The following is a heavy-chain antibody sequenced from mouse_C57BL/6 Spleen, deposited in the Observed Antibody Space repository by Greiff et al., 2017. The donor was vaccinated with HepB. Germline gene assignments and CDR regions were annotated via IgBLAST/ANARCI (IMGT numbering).Heavy chain of an antibody. J-gene: IGHJ3*01. CDR2: IYPRSGNT. Sequence: QVQLKQSGAELARPGASVKLSCKASGYTFTSYGISWVKQRTGQGLEWIGEIYPRSGNTYYNEKFKGKATLTADKSSSTAYMELRSLTSEDSAVYFCARAGTWFAYRGQGTLVTVSA. CDR1: GYTFTSYG. CDR3: ARAGTWFAY. V-gene: IGHV1-81*01.